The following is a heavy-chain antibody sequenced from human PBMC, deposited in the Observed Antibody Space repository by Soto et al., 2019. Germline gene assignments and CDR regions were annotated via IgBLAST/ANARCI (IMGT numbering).Heavy chain of an antibody. D-gene: IGHD4-4*01. CDR2: IYHSGST. J-gene: IGHJ4*02. V-gene: IGHV4-30-2*01. CDR3: ARGMTTVTTLDY. Sequence: TLSLTCAVSGGYIISGFCSWSWIKQPPGKGLEWIGYIYHSGSTYYNPSLKSRVTISVDRSKNQFSLKLSSVTAADTAVYYCARGMTTVTTLDYWGQGTLVTVSS. CDR1: GGYIISGFCS.